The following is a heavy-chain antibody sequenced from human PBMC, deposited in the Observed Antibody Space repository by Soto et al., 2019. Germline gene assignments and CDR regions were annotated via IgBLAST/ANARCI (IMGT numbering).Heavy chain of an antibody. Sequence: QVQLQESGPGLVKPSQTLSLTCTVPGDSSXXXXXXXXXIRRPPGKGLEWIGYIYYSGSTNYNPSLSSRVTISVDTSKNQXSLNLSSVTAADTAVYYCARIVESDYTIDFDLWGRGTLVTVSS. V-gene: IGHV4-30-4*08. CDR3: ARIVESDYTIDFDL. D-gene: IGHD3-3*01. CDR2: IYYSGST. CDR1: GDSSXXXXXX. J-gene: IGHJ2*01.